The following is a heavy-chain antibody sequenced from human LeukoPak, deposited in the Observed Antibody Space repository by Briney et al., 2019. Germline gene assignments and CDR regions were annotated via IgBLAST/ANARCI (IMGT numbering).Heavy chain of an antibody. CDR3: ARGYSSNWNYFDY. J-gene: IGHJ4*02. D-gene: IGHD6-13*01. CDR1: GFTFSTYW. V-gene: IGHV3-53*01. Sequence: GGSLRLSCEASGFTFSTYWMSWVRQAPGKGLEWVSVVYTAGSTYYADSVKGRFTISRDNSKNTVYLQMNSLRVGDTAVYYCARGYSSNWNYFDYWGQGILVTVSS. CDR2: VYTAGST.